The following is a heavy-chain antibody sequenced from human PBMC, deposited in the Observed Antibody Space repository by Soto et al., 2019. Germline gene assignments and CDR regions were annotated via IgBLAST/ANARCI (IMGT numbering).Heavy chain of an antibody. V-gene: IGHV1-24*01. CDR3: ATQRAYSSSFDY. J-gene: IGHJ4*02. Sequence: ASVKVSCKVCGYTLNELSLHWVRQAPGKGLEWMGGFDPEDGETIYAQKFQGRVTMTEDTSTDTAYMELSSLRSEDTAVYYCATQRAYSSSFDYWGQGTLVTVSP. CDR2: FDPEDGET. CDR1: GYTLNELS. D-gene: IGHD6-13*01.